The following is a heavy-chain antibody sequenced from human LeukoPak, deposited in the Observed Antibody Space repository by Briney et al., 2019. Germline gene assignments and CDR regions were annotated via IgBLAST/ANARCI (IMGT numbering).Heavy chain of an antibody. J-gene: IGHJ3*02. V-gene: IGHV3-23*01. CDR3: AKDLMALKVVAENLNAFDI. CDR2: ISGSGGST. CDR1: GFIFGDHA. Sequence: GRSLRLSCTASGFIFGDHAMSWVRQAPGKGLEWVSAISGSGGSTYYADSVKGRFTISRDNSKNTLYLQMNSLRAEDTAVYYCAKDLMALKVVAENLNAFDIWGQGTMVTVSS. D-gene: IGHD3-22*01.